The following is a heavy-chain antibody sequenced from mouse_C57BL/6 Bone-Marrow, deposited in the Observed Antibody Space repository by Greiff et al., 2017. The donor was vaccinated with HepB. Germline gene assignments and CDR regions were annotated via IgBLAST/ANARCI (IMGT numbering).Heavy chain of an antibody. J-gene: IGHJ3*01. V-gene: IGHV1-54*01. Sequence: VQLQQSGAELVRPGPSVKVSCKASGYAFTNYLIEWVKQRPGQGLEWIGVINPGSGGTNYNEKFKGKATLTADKSSSTAYMQLSSLTSEDSAVYFWARPLDGYYGWAWFAYWGQGTLVTVSA. CDR2: INPGSGGT. D-gene: IGHD2-3*01. CDR3: ARPLDGYYGWAWFAY. CDR1: GYAFTNYL.